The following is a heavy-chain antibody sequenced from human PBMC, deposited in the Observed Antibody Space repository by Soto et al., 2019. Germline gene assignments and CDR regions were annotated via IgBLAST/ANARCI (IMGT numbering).Heavy chain of an antibody. CDR3: ASQDILLWFGEFDY. CDR1: GGSISSSSYY. Sequence: QLQLQESGPGLVKPSETLSLTCTVSGGSISSSSYYWGWIRQPPGKGLEWIGSIYYSGSTYYSPSLKSRVTISVDTSKNQFSLKLSSVTAADTAVYYCASQDILLWFGEFDYWGQGTLVTVSS. V-gene: IGHV4-39*01. D-gene: IGHD3-10*01. CDR2: IYYSGST. J-gene: IGHJ4*02.